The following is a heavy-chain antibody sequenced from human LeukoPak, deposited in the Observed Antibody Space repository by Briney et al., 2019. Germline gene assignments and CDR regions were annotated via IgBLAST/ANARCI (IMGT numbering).Heavy chain of an antibody. J-gene: IGHJ4*02. D-gene: IGHD3-22*01. CDR1: GGSISSSSYF. CDR3: ASWGPGWLFNFDY. Sequence: MPSETLSLTCTVSGGSISSSSYFWGWIRQPPGKGLEWIGSLYHSGTTYYNPSLKSRVTMSVDTSKNQFSLKLSSVTAADTAVYYCASWGPGWLFNFDYWGQGTLVTVSS. CDR2: LYHSGTT. V-gene: IGHV4-39*07.